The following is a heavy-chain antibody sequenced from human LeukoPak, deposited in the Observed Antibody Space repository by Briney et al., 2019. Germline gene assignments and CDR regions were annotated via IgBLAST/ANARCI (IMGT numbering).Heavy chain of an antibody. D-gene: IGHD4-23*01. CDR2: IKQDGSEK. J-gene: IGHJ4*02. CDR3: AGSVVTVVAVFDY. V-gene: IGHV3-7*01. Sequence: GGSLRLSCAASGFTFSSYWMSWVRQAPGKGLEWVANIKQDGSEKYYVDSVKGRFTISRDNAKNSLYLQMNSLRAEDTAVYYCAGSVVTVVAVFDYWGQGTLVTVSS. CDR1: GFTFSSYW.